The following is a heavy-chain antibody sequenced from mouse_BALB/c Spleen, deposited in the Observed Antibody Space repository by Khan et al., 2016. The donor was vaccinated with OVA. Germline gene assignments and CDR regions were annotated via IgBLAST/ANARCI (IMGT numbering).Heavy chain of an antibody. CDR1: GFTFSNFA. D-gene: IGHD1-1*01. J-gene: IGHJ3*01. Sequence: EVELVESGGGLVKPGGSLKLSCAASGFTFSNFAMSWVRQTPEKRLEWVATINSDGTYTYYPDSVKGRFIISRDNARNTLYLQMSSLRSEDTAMYYCARHNYGPFAYWGQGTLVTVSA. CDR2: INSDGTYT. V-gene: IGHV5-9-3*01. CDR3: ARHNYGPFAY.